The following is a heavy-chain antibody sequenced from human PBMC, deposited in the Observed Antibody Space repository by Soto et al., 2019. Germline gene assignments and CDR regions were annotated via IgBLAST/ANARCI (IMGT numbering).Heavy chain of an antibody. Sequence: ASVKVSCKASGYTFTSYGISWVRQAPGQGLEWMGWISAYNGNTNYAQKLQGRVTMTTDTSTSTAYMELRRLRSDDTAVYYCSSALVAERYFDWLYFDYWGQGTLVTVSS. CDR3: SSALVAERYFDWLYFDY. J-gene: IGHJ4*02. V-gene: IGHV1-18*01. CDR1: GYTFTSYG. D-gene: IGHD3-9*01. CDR2: ISAYNGNT.